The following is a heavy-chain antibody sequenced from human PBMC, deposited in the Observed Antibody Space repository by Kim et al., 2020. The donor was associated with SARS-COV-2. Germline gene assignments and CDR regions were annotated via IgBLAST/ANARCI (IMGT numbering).Heavy chain of an antibody. D-gene: IGHD1-7*01. J-gene: IGHJ5*02. Sequence: SETLSLTCAVYGGSFSGYYWSWIRQPPGKGLEWIGEINHSGSTNYNPSLKSRVTISVDTSKNQFSLKLSSVTAADTAVYYCARGPALQRTRRGRWFDPWGQGTLVTVSS. CDR3: ARGPALQRTRRGRWFDP. V-gene: IGHV4-34*01. CDR1: GGSFSGYY. CDR2: INHSGST.